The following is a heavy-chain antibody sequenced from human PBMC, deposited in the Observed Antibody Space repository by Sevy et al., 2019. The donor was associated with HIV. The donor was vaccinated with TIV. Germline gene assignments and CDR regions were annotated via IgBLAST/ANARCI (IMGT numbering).Heavy chain of an antibody. J-gene: IGHJ4*02. Sequence: SETLSLTCTVSGGSMSSYYWNWIRQPPGKGLEWIGYIYYSGSTNYNPSLKSQVTMSVDTSKNRFSLTLISVTAADTAVYHCARSVGTGNYFDYWGQGALVTVSS. V-gene: IGHV4-59*13. D-gene: IGHD2-21*02. CDR3: ARSVGTGNYFDY. CDR1: GGSMSSYY. CDR2: IYYSGST.